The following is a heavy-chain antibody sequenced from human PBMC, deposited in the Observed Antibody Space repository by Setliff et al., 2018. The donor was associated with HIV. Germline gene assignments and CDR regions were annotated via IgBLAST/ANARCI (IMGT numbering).Heavy chain of an antibody. Sequence: SVKVSCKASGDTFSNYAIIWVRQAPGQGLEWIGGIIPPFGTADYAQKFQGRVTITADAATPTAYLELSSLRSEDTAIYYCATGSAGGNYYFDYWGLGTLVTVSS. D-gene: IGHD3-10*01. J-gene: IGHJ4*02. CDR2: IIPPFGTA. CDR1: GDTFSNYA. CDR3: ATGSAGGNYYFDY. V-gene: IGHV1-69*13.